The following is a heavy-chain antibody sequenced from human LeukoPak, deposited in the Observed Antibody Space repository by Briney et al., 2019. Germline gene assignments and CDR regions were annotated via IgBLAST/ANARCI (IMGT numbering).Heavy chain of an antibody. CDR3: AKMAGMTRQVYYMDV. CDR1: GFTFSSYA. Sequence: PGGSLRLSCAASGFTFSSYAMSWARQAPGKGLEWVSALYGSGETTYYADSVKGRFTVSRDNSKNTLYLQMDGLRAEDTAVYYCAKMAGMTRQVYYMDVWGKGATVTASS. V-gene: IGHV3-23*01. J-gene: IGHJ6*03. D-gene: IGHD1-1*01. CDR2: LYGSGETT.